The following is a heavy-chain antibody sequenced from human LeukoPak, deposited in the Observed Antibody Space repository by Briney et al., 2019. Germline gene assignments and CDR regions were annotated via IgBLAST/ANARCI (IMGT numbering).Heavy chain of an antibody. CDR1: GGSFSGYY. V-gene: IGHV4-34*01. Sequence: SETLSLTCAVYGGSFSGYYWRWIRQPPGKGLEWIGEINHSGSTNYNPSLKSRVTISVDTSKNQLSLKMSSVTAAGTAVYYCTITTGTTLGLMDYWGQGTLVTVSS. CDR2: INHSGST. CDR3: TITTGTTLGLMDY. D-gene: IGHD1-1*01. J-gene: IGHJ4*02.